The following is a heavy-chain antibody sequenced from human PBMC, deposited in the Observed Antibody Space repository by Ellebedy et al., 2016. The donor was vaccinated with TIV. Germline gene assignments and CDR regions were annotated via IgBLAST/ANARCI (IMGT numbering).Heavy chain of an antibody. CDR2: INAGNGNT. Sequence: ASVKVSCKASGYTFTSFAMHWVRQAPGQRLEWMGWINAGNGNTKYSQKFQGRVTITRDTSASTAYMELSSLRSEDTAVYYCATGYSYDYWYFDLWGRGTLVTVSS. V-gene: IGHV1-3*01. CDR3: ATGYSYDYWYFDL. J-gene: IGHJ2*01. CDR1: GYTFTSFA. D-gene: IGHD5-18*01.